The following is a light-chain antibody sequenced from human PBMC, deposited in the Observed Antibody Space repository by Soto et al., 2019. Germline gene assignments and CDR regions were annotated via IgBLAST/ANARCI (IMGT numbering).Light chain of an antibody. V-gene: IGKV1-39*01. CDR2: TAS. CDR1: QYISNY. CDR3: QLSYSTPPT. J-gene: IGKJ2*01. Sequence: DIKMTQSPSSLSSSVGDRVTITCRASQYISNYLNWYQQKSGTAPKLLIRTASTLQSGVPSRFICRGSGLDFTLTISSLQPDDFAIYFCQLSYSTPPTFGQGTTLEIK.